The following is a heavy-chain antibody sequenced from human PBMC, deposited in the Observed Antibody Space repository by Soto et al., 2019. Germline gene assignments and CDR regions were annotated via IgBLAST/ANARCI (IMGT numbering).Heavy chain of an antibody. D-gene: IGHD2-2*01. J-gene: IGHJ6*02. CDR2: ISSSSTI. V-gene: IGHV3-48*02. CDR1: GFTFSSYS. Sequence: QPGGSLRLSCAASGFTFSSYSMNWVRQAPGKGLEWVSYISSSSTIYYADSVKGRFTISRDNAKNSLYLQMNSLRDEDTAVYYCARDYRYCSSTSCPRTGYGMDVWGQGTTVTVSS. CDR3: ARDYRYCSSTSCPRTGYGMDV.